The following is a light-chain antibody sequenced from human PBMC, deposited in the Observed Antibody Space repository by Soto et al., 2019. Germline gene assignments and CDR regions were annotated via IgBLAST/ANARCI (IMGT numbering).Light chain of an antibody. CDR2: EGS. Sequence: QSALTQPASVSGSPGQSITISCTGTSSDVGSYNLVSWYQQHPGKAPKLMIYEGSKRPSGVSNRFSASESGNTASLTISGLQAEDEADYYCCSYAGSCTPTYVFGTGTKVTVL. CDR3: CSYAGSCTPTYV. V-gene: IGLV2-23*01. CDR1: SSDVGSYNL. J-gene: IGLJ1*01.